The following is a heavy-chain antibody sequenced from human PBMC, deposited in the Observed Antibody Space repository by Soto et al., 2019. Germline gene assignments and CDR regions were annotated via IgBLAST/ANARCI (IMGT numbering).Heavy chain of an antibody. CDR2: ISYDGSNK. V-gene: IGHV3-30-3*01. CDR3: ATLYYYDSSGYDWYFDL. D-gene: IGHD3-22*01. Sequence: QVQLVESGGGVVQPGRSLRLSCAASGFTFSSYAMHWVRQAPGKGLEWVAVISYDGSNKYYADSVKGRFTISRDNSKNTLDLQMNSLRAEDTAVYYCATLYYYDSSGYDWYFDLWGRGTLVTVSS. J-gene: IGHJ2*01. CDR1: GFTFSSYA.